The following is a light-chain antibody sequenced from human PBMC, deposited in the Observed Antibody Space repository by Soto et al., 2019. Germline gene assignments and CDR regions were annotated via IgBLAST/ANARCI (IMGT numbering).Light chain of an antibody. CDR3: QQSYSTLLS. V-gene: IGKV1-39*01. Sequence: DIQMTQSPSTLSASVGDRVTITCRASQSISSYLNWYQQKPGKAPKLLIYAASSLQSGVPSRFSATGSGTDFSLTIMSLQPEDFATYYCQQSYSTLLSFGGGTKVDIK. CDR2: AAS. CDR1: QSISSY. J-gene: IGKJ4*01.